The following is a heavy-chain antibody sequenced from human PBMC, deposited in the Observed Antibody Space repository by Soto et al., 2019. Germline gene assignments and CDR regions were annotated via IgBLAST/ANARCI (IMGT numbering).Heavy chain of an antibody. Sequence: PSETLSLTCAVSGYSISSGYYWGWIRQPPGKGLEWIGSIYHSGSTYYNPSLKSRVTISVDTSKNQFSRKLSSVTAADTAVYYCARVGALYAFWGGYYGMAVWGKGTTVTVPQ. CDR1: GYSISSGYY. CDR3: ARVGALYAFWGGYYGMAV. J-gene: IGHJ6*04. V-gene: IGHV4-38-2*01. CDR2: IYHSGST. D-gene: IGHD3-3*01.